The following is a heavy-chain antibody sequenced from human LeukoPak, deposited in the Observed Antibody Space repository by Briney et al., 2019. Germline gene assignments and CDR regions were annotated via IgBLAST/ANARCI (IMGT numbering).Heavy chain of an antibody. CDR3: AREGRESGDIVVVPAAIWFDP. D-gene: IGHD2-2*01. Sequence: ASVKVSCKASGGTFSSYAISWVRQAPEQGLEWMGRIIPIFGIANYAQKFQGRVTITADKSTSTAYMELSSLRSEDTDVYYCAREGRESGDIVVVPAAIWFDPWGQGTLVTVSS. V-gene: IGHV1-69*04. CDR1: GGTFSSYA. J-gene: IGHJ5*02. CDR2: IIPIFGIA.